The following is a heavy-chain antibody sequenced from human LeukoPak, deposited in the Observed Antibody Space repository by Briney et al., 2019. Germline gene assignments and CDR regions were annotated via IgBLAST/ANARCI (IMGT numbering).Heavy chain of an antibody. V-gene: IGHV4-61*01. CDR1: VGSVSSGSYY. J-gene: IGHJ6*02. D-gene: IGHD1-26*01. Sequence: SESLSLTCTVSVGSVSSGSYYWSWIRQPPGKGPEWIGYIYYSGSTKYNPSLKSRVTILADTSKNQVSLKLNSVTAADTAVYYCARVVGGTYSMDVWGQGTTVTVSS. CDR3: ARVVGGTYSMDV. CDR2: IYYSGST.